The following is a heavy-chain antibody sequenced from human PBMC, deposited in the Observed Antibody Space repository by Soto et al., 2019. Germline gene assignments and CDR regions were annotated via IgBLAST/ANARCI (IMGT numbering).Heavy chain of an antibody. V-gene: IGHV5-51*01. Sequence: GESLKISCYGSGYRFTTNWIGWVRQMPGKGLEWMGAIYPADSDTRYSPSFQGQVTISADQSISTAYLQWSSLKASDSAMYYCARPGGNGRIDDWGRGTLVTVSS. J-gene: IGHJ4*02. D-gene: IGHD3-16*01. CDR1: GYRFTTNW. CDR3: ARPGGNGRIDD. CDR2: IYPADSDT.